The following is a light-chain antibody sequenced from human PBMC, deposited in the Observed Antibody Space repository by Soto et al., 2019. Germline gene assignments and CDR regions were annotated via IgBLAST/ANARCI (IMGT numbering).Light chain of an antibody. CDR1: QSVGASY. V-gene: IGKV3-15*01. Sequence: IVLTHSPGTLSLSPGEGATLSCRASQSVGASYLAWYQQKPGQAPRLLIYGASTRATGIPAKFSGGGSGTEFTLTISSLQSEDFAIYYCQQYKNGWTFGQGTKVDIK. CDR3: QQYKNGWT. CDR2: GAS. J-gene: IGKJ1*01.